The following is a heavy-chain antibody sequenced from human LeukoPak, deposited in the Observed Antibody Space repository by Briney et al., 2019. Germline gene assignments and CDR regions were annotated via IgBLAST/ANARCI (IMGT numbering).Heavy chain of an antibody. Sequence: SETLSLTCTGSGVSISSSSYYWGWLRQPPGKGLEWIGSIYYSGSTYYNPSLKSRVTIYVDTSKNQFSLKLSSVTAADTAVYYCAIFGYGGAQTWNYFDYWGQGTLVTVSS. CDR1: GVSISSSSYY. CDR2: IYYSGST. CDR3: AIFGYGGAQTWNYFDY. J-gene: IGHJ4*02. V-gene: IGHV4-39*01. D-gene: IGHD4-23*01.